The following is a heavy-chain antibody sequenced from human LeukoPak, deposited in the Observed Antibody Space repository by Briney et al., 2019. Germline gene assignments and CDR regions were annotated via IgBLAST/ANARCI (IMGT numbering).Heavy chain of an antibody. J-gene: IGHJ5*02. CDR2: ISYDGSNK. D-gene: IGHD4-17*01. Sequence: PGRSLRLSCAASGFTFSSYGMHWVRQAPGKGLEWVAVISYDGSNKYYADSVKGRFTISRDNSKNMLYLQMNSLRAEDTAVYYCAKEIAVTDWFDPWGQGTLVTVSS. CDR3: AKEIAVTDWFDP. V-gene: IGHV3-30*18. CDR1: GFTFSSYG.